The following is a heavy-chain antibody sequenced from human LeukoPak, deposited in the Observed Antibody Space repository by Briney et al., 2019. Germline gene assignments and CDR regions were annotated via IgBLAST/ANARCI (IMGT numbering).Heavy chain of an antibody. D-gene: IGHD2-2*01. Sequence: GASVKVSCKASGYTFTSYDINWVRQATGQGLEWMGWMSPNSGNTGYAQKFQGRVTMTRNTSISTAYMELSSLRSEDTAVYYCARADWSSTSCSNWSDPWGQGTLVTVSS. J-gene: IGHJ5*02. CDR1: GYTFTSYD. V-gene: IGHV1-8*01. CDR3: ARADWSSTSCSNWSDP. CDR2: MSPNSGNT.